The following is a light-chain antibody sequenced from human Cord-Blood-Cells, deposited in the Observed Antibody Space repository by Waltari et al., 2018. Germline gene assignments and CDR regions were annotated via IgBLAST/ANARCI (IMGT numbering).Light chain of an antibody. J-gene: IGKJ3*01. CDR1: QSVGSSY. Sequence: EIVLTQSPGTLSLSPGERPTLSCRASQSVGSSYLAWYQQKPGQAPRLLIYGASSRATGIPDRFSGSGSGTDFTLTISRLEPEDFAVYYCQQYGSSPFTFGPGTKVDIK. CDR2: GAS. CDR3: QQYGSSPFT. V-gene: IGKV3-20*01.